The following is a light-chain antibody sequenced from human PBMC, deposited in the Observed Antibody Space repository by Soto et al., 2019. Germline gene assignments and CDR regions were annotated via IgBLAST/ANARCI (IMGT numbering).Light chain of an antibody. Sequence: QCPLTQPRYVSGSPGQSCTISCTGTISDVGGYNYVSWYQQHPGKAPKLMIYDVSKRPSGVPDRFSGSKSGNTASLTISGLQAEDEADYYFCSYAGSYTLYVFGTGTKVTVL. J-gene: IGLJ1*01. V-gene: IGLV2-11*01. CDR3: CSYAGSYTLYV. CDR2: DVS. CDR1: ISDVGGYNY.